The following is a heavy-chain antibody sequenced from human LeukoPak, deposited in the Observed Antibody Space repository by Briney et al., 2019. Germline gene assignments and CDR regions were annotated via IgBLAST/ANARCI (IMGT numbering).Heavy chain of an antibody. D-gene: IGHD7-27*01. J-gene: IGHJ3*02. CDR1: GFTFSSNA. V-gene: IGHV3-21*01. CDR2: ISSSSSYI. Sequence: PGGSLRLSCAASGFTFSSNAMSWVRQAPGKGLEWVSSISSSSSYIYYADSVKGRFTISRDNAKNSLYLQMNSLRAEDTAVYYCARGWGSGAFDIWGQGTMVTVSS. CDR3: ARGWGSGAFDI.